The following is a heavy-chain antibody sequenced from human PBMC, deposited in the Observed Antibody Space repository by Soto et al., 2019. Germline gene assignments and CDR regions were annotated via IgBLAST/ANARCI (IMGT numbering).Heavy chain of an antibody. CDR1: GYNFTAYY. Sequence: VKVSCNASGYNFTAYYIHCVRQAPGQGLEWIGWINPNSGDTNLAQKFQGRDTMTRDTSISTTYMELSRLASDDTAAYFCARGIVVRGQGWFDPWGQGTLVTVSS. CDR2: INPNSGDT. CDR3: ARGIVVRGQGWFDP. V-gene: IGHV1-2*02. D-gene: IGHD2-15*01. J-gene: IGHJ5*02.